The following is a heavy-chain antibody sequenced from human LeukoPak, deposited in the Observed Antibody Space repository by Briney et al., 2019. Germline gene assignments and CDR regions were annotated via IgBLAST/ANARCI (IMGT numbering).Heavy chain of an antibody. CDR1: GYSISSGYF. CDR2: IYHSGRT. J-gene: IGHJ6*03. V-gene: IGHV4-38-2*02. D-gene: IGHD3-10*01. Sequence: SETLSLTCTVSGYSISSGYFWVWIRQPPGKGLEWIGSIYHSGRTYYNPSLKSLVTISVDTSKNQFSLKLSSVTAADTAVYYCARTTMVRGTYYMDVWGKGTTVTISS. CDR3: ARTTMVRGTYYMDV.